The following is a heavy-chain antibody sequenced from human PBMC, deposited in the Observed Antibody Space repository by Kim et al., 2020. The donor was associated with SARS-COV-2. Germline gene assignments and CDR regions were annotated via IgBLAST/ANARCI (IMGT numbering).Heavy chain of an antibody. D-gene: IGHD3-10*01. CDR2: IIPIFGTA. CDR3: ASYGSGGDAFDI. Sequence: SVKVSCKASGGTFSSYAISWVRQAPGQGLEWMGGIIPIFGTANYAQKFQGRVTITADESTSTAYMELSSLRSEDTAVYYCASYGSGGDAFDIWGQGTMVTVSS. CDR1: GGTFSSYA. V-gene: IGHV1-69*13. J-gene: IGHJ3*02.